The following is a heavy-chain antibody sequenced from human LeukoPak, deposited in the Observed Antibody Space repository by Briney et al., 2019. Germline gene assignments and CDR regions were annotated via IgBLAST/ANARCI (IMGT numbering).Heavy chain of an antibody. J-gene: IGHJ6*03. V-gene: IGHV1-18*01. CDR3: ARAIGVVSYMDV. CDR1: GYNFTNYG. CDR2: ISGYNGNT. Sequence: ASVKVSCRGFGYNFTNYGISWVRQAPGQRLEWMGWISGYNGNTDYAQKFQARVTMTTDTSTSTGYLELRSLRSDDTAVYYCARAIGVVSYMDVWGKGTTVTVSS. D-gene: IGHD3-3*01.